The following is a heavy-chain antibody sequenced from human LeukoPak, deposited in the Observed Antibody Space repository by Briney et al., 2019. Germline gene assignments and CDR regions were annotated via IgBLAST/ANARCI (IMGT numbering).Heavy chain of an antibody. D-gene: IGHD6-13*01. Sequence: GGSLRLSCAASGFTFSRYWMHWVRQAPGKGQVCVSRINSDGSATTYADFVKGRFTVSRDNSKNTLYLQMNSLRAEDTAVYYCARGGARQQLVENYFDYWGQGTLVTVSS. CDR1: GFTFSRYW. CDR3: ARGGARQQLVENYFDY. J-gene: IGHJ4*02. CDR2: INSDGSAT. V-gene: IGHV3-74*03.